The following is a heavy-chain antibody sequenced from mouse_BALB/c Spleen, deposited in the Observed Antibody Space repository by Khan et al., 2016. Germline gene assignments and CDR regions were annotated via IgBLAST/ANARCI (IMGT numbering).Heavy chain of an antibody. V-gene: IGHV1-9*01. Sequence: QVQLQQSGAELMKPGASVKISCKATGYAFSSYWLEWGKERPGHGLEWIGEILPGSGSTNYHEKFKGKATFTAETSSNTAYMQLSSLTSEDSAVYYCARGVYWGQGTLVTVSA. CDR2: ILPGSGST. J-gene: IGHJ3*01. CDR3: ARGVY. CDR1: GYAFSSYW.